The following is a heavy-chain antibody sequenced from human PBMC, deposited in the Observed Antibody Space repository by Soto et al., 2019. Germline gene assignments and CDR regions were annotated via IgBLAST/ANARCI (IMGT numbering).Heavy chain of an antibody. CDR3: APHPGGGGY. CDR2: IYSGGYT. CDR1: GFTVSNNY. Sequence: EVQLVESGGGLIQPGGSLRLSCAVSGFTVSNNYMSWVRQAPGKGLEGVSVIYSGGYTAYGDSVKGRFTISRDNSTNPHYFKKNSLGAEDTALFYCAPHPGGGGYWGQGTLVTVSS. D-gene: IGHD3-10*01. V-gene: IGHV3-53*01. J-gene: IGHJ4*02.